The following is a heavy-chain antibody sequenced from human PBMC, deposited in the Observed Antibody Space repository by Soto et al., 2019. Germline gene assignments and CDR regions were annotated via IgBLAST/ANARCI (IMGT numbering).Heavy chain of an antibody. J-gene: IGHJ6*02. Sequence: GGSLRLSXAASGDTLGDYTMHWVCQAPGKGLGRDSLISWDGGSTYYADSVQSRFIISRDNSKVSLYLQMNSLRTEDIAFYYCAKDISFGRASSSGRGNYYYYGMDVWGQGTTVTVSS. CDR1: GDTLGDYT. D-gene: IGHD6-6*01. CDR2: ISWDGGST. CDR3: AKDISFGRASSSGRGNYYYYGMDV. V-gene: IGHV3-43*01.